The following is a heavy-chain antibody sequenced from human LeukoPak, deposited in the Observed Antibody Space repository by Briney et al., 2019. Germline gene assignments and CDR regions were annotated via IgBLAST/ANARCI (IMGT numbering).Heavy chain of an antibody. V-gene: IGHV3-66*01. CDR3: ARDSLVRKSGNPFHY. CDR1: GFTVSSNY. J-gene: IGHJ4*02. CDR2: IYSDDNT. D-gene: IGHD3-10*01. Sequence: PGGSLRLSCAASGFTVSSNYMSWVRQAPGEGLEWVSVIYSDDNTYYADSVKGRFTISRDNSKNTFYLQMNSLRAEDTAVYYCARDSLVRKSGNPFHYWAQGALVTVSS.